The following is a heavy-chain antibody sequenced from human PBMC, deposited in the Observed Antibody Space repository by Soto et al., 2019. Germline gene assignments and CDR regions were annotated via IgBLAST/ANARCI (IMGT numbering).Heavy chain of an antibody. Sequence: PGGTLRLSCAASGFTFSSYSMNWVRQAPGKGLEWVSYVSSSSSTIYYADSVKGRFTISRDNAKNSLYLQMNSLRAEDTAVYYCAREQDYDFWSGYQPLNYWGQGTLVTVSS. D-gene: IGHD3-3*01. CDR2: VSSSSSTI. CDR1: GFTFSSYS. J-gene: IGHJ4*02. V-gene: IGHV3-48*01. CDR3: AREQDYDFWSGYQPLNY.